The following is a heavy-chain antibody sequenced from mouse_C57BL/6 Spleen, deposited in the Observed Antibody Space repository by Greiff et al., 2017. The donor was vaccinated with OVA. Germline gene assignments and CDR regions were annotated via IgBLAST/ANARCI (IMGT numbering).Heavy chain of an antibody. V-gene: IGHV5-17*01. Sequence: EVMLVESGGGLVKPGGSLKLSCAASGFTFSDYGMHWVRQAPEKGLEWVAYISSGSSTIYYADTVKGRFTIYSDNAKNTLFLQMTSLRSEDTAMYYCARRYYGSSWLDYWGQGTSVTVSS. CDR2: ISSGSSTI. J-gene: IGHJ4*01. CDR3: ARRYYGSSWLDY. D-gene: IGHD1-1*01. CDR1: GFTFSDYG.